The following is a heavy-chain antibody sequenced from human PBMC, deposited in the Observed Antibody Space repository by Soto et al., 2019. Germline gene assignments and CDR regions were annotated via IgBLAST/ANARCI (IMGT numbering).Heavy chain of an antibody. CDR2: IYYSGST. J-gene: IGHJ3*02. V-gene: IGHV4-30-4*01. Sequence: QVQLQESGPGLVKPSQTLSLTCTVSGGSISSGDYYWSWIRQPPGKGLEWIGYIYYSGSTYYNPSLKSRVTISVDTSKNQFSLKLSSVTAADTAVYYCARGHMVRGVIKDDAFDIWGQGTMVTVSS. D-gene: IGHD3-10*01. CDR1: GGSISSGDYY. CDR3: ARGHMVRGVIKDDAFDI.